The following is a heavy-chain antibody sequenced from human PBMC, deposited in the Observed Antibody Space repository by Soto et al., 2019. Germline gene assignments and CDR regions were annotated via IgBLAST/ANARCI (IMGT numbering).Heavy chain of an antibody. CDR3: VRGGGSSFFDY. D-gene: IGHD2-2*01. Sequence: ASVKVSCKLSGDTFTRYYIHWVRQAPGQGLEWMGRINCNSGDTKYAQSVQGRVTMTRDTSINTAYMELSRLRSDDTAVYYCVRGGGSSFFDYWGQGNFVTVSA. J-gene: IGHJ4*02. V-gene: IGHV1-2*06. CDR2: INCNSGDT. CDR1: GDTFTRYY.